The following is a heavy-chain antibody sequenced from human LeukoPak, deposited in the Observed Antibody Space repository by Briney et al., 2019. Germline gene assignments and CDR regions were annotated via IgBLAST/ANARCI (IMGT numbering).Heavy chain of an antibody. Sequence: SETLSLTCTVSGDSISSYYWTWIRQPPGKGLEWIGYIYYSGSSNYNASLESRVTISVDTSKNQFSLKLSSVTAADTAVYYCARDSYYYDSSGYYYYYIDVWGKGTTVTVSS. D-gene: IGHD3-22*01. CDR2: IYYSGSS. CDR3: ARDSYYYDSSGYYYYYIDV. V-gene: IGHV4-59*01. J-gene: IGHJ6*03. CDR1: GDSISSYY.